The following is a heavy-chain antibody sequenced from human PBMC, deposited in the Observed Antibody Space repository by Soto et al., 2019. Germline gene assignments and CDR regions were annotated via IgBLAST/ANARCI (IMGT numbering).Heavy chain of an antibody. CDR3: ARAQTPTESDF. D-gene: IGHD2-15*01. Sequence: QIQLVQSEGEVRQPGASVKVSCKTSCYTFINYGVTWVRQRPGQGLEWMGWLNTYNANTKYAQKLQGRVTMTADTSASPAYVELRSLRSDDTAVYFCARAQTPTESDFWGQGTLVIVSS. CDR2: LNTYNANT. CDR1: CYTFINYG. J-gene: IGHJ4*02. V-gene: IGHV1-18*01.